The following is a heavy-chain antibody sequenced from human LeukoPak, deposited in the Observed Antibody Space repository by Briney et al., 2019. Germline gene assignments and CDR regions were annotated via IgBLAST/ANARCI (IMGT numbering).Heavy chain of an antibody. Sequence: GGSLRLSCAASGFTFSSYWMHWFRQAPGKGLVWVSRINTDGSRTSYADSVRGRFTISRDNSKSTLSLQMNSLRAEDTAIYYCATYRQVLLPFESWGQGTLVTVSS. V-gene: IGHV3-74*01. J-gene: IGHJ4*02. CDR2: INTDGSRT. CDR3: ATYRQVLLPFES. D-gene: IGHD2-8*02. CDR1: GFTFSSYW.